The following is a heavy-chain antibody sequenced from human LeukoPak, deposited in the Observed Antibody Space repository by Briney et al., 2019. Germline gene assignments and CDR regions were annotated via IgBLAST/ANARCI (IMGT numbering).Heavy chain of an antibody. Sequence: PGGSLRLSCAASGFTFSNYWMHWVRQAPGKGLVWASRISGDGSSTSYVDSVKGRFTVSRDNATNTLYLQMNSLRPEDTAVYYCARPLGSRNTVTTPAPYDYWGQGTLVTVSS. CDR2: ISGDGSST. V-gene: IGHV3-74*01. CDR1: GFTFSNYW. D-gene: IGHD4-17*01. CDR3: ARPLGSRNTVTTPAPYDY. J-gene: IGHJ4*02.